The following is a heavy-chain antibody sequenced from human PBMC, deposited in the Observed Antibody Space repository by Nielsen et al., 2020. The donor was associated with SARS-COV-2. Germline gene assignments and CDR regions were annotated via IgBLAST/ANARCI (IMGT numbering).Heavy chain of an antibody. J-gene: IGHJ6*02. CDR2: IDVVNGNT. D-gene: IGHD2-2*02. Sequence: WVRQAPGQRLEWMGWIDVVNGNTKYSEKFQGRVTITRDTPTSTVYMELSSLRSEDTAVYYCARDPVLYCSSTSCYTGMDYYYGMDVWGQGTTVTVSS. V-gene: IGHV1-3*01. CDR3: ARDPVLYCSSTSCYTGMDYYYGMDV.